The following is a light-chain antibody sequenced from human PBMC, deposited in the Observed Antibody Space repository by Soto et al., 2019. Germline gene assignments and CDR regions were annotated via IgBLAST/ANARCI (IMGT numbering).Light chain of an antibody. Sequence: DIQMTQSPSTLSASVGDRVTITCRASQSISSWLAWYQQKPGKAPKLLIYRASSLESGVPPRFSGSGSGSEFTLTISSLQPDDFATYYCQHYDTYSGTFGPGTEVDIK. J-gene: IGKJ3*01. CDR1: QSISSW. CDR2: RAS. V-gene: IGKV1-5*03. CDR3: QHYDTYSGT.